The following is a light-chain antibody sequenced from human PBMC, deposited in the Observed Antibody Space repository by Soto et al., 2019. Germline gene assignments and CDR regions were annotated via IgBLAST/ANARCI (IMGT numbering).Light chain of an antibody. J-gene: IGKJ1*01. Sequence: EIVLTQSPGTLSLSPGERATLSCRASQSVSSSYLAWYQQKPGQAPRLLIYGASSRATGILDRFSGSGSGTDFTLTISRLEPEDFAVYYCQQYGSSRTFGQGTKV. CDR2: GAS. V-gene: IGKV3-20*01. CDR3: QQYGSSRT. CDR1: QSVSSSY.